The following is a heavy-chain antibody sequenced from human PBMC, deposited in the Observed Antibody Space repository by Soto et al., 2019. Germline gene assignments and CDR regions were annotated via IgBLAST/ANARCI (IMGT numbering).Heavy chain of an antibody. Sequence: EVQLVETGGGLIQPGGSLRLSCAASGITVSSNYMSWVRQAPGKGLEWVSVIYTDGSTYYADSVKGRFTISRDNSKNTLYLQMNSLRAEDTAVYYCARAREGWGSYFDYWGQGTQVTVSS. D-gene: IGHD3-16*01. CDR1: GITVSSNY. CDR2: IYTDGST. J-gene: IGHJ4*02. CDR3: ARAREGWGSYFDY. V-gene: IGHV3-53*02.